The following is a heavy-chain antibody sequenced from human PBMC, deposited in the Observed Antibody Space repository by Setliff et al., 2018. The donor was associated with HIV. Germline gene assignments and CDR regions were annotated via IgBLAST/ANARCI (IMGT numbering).Heavy chain of an antibody. CDR2: IYYTGST. CDR1: GGSISSRGDY. CDR3: ARDSANGKTANLNYLDV. D-gene: IGHD2-8*01. J-gene: IGHJ6*03. Sequence: SETLSLTCTVSGGSISSRGDYWSWVRQHPGKGLGWIGYIYYTGSTYSNPSLQSRVRISVDTSKNQFSLRLNSVTAADTAVYYCARDSANGKTANLNYLDVWGKGTTVTAP. V-gene: IGHV4-31*03.